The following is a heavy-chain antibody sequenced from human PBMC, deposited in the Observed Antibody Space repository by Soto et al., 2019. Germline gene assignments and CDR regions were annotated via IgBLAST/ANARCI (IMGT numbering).Heavy chain of an antibody. J-gene: IGHJ4*02. CDR2: ISSSSSYI. Sequence: GSLRLSCAASGFTFSSYSMNWVRQAPGKGLEWVSSISSSSSYIYYADSVKGRFTISRDNAKNSLYLQMNSLRAEDTAVYYCARDLGPTGRIWYYYDSSGYDWWGQGTLVTVS. V-gene: IGHV3-21*01. CDR3: ARDLGPTGRIWYYYDSSGYDW. D-gene: IGHD3-22*01. CDR1: GFTFSSYS.